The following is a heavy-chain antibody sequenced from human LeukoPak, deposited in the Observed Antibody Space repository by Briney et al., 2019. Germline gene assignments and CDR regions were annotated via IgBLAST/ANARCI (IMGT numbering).Heavy chain of an antibody. CDR2: IIPILGIA. CDR1: GGTFSSYA. V-gene: IGHV1-69*04. J-gene: IGHJ4*02. CDR3: ARAYSSSWYIFDY. Sequence: SVKVSCKASGGTFSSYAISWVRQAPGQGLEWMGRIIPILGIANYAQKLQGRVTITADKSTSTAYMELSSLRSEDTAVYYCARAYSSSWYIFDYWGQGTLVTVSS. D-gene: IGHD6-13*01.